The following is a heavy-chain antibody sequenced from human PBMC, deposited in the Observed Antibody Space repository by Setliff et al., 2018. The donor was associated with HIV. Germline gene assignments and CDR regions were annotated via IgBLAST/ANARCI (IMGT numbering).Heavy chain of an antibody. CDR1: GFSFDDNV. CDR3: ARGRHLWTLQPPGY. CDR2: ISGNGGST. D-gene: IGHD5-18*01. Sequence: HPGGSLRLSCAASGFSFDDNVMHWVRQAPRKGLEWVSAISGNGGSTYSADSVKGRFTISRDNSKNTLYLQMGSLRAEDMAVYYCARGRHLWTLQPPGYWGQGTLVTVSS. J-gene: IGHJ4*02. V-gene: IGHV3-64*02.